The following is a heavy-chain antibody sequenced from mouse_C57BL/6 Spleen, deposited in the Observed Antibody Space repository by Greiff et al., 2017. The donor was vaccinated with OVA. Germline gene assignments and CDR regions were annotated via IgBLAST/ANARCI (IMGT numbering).Heavy chain of an antibody. J-gene: IGHJ3*01. Sequence: VMLVESGPGLVKPSQSLSITCTVSGFSFTSYGVHWVRQSPGKGLEWLGVIWSGGSTDYNAAFISSLGISKDNSKIKVFLKMNSLQADDAAIYYCASEAYWGQGTLVTVSA. V-gene: IGHV2-2*01. CDR2: IWSGGST. CDR1: GFSFTSYG. CDR3: ASEAY.